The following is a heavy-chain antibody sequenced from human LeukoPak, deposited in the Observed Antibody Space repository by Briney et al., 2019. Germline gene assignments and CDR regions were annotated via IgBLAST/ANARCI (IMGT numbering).Heavy chain of an antibody. J-gene: IGHJ4*02. D-gene: IGHD6-19*01. CDR2: IIPIFGTA. CDR3: ATLAVAGTARDY. Sequence: VASVKVSCKASGGTFSSYAISWVRQAPGQGLEWMGRIIPIFGTANYAQKFQGRVTITTDESTSTAYMELSSLRSEDTAVYYCATLAVAGTARDYWGQGTLVTVSS. CDR1: GGTFSSYA. V-gene: IGHV1-69*05.